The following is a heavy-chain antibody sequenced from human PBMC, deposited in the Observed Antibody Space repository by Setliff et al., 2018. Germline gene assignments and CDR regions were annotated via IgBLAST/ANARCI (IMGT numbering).Heavy chain of an antibody. CDR2: IYHSGSI. CDR3: ARGLEGERYHTAN. V-gene: IGHV4-4*02. Sequence: KPSETLSLTCTVSGGSISSSNWWTWVRQPPGKGLEWIGEIYHSGSINYNPSLKSRVTMSVDKSKNQFSLKLTSVTAADTAVYYCARGLEGERYHTANWGRGTLVTVSS. J-gene: IGHJ4*02. CDR1: GGSISSSNW. D-gene: IGHD2-2*01.